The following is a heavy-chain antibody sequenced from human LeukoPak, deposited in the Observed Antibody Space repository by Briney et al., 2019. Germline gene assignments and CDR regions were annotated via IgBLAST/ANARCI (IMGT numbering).Heavy chain of an antibody. CDR3: ASYRYGGAFDI. V-gene: IGHV3-11*01. J-gene: IGHJ3*02. CDR2: ISSSGSTI. D-gene: IGHD3-16*02. Sequence: GGSLRLSCAASGFTFSHYYTSWIRQAPGKGRECVSYISSSGSTIYYADSVKARFTISSDNAKNSLYLQTNSLRDEDTSVYYCASYRYGGAFDIWGQGTMVTVSS. CDR1: GFTFSHYY.